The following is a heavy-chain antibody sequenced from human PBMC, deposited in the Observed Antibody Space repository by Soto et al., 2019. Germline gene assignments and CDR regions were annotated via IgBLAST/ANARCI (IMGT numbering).Heavy chain of an antibody. CDR1: GFTFSSYA. V-gene: IGHV3-30-3*01. D-gene: IGHD3-22*01. CDR2: ISYDGSNK. CDR3: ARDLEAYYDSSGYYYPDY. Sequence: LRLSCAASGFTFSSYAMHWVRQAPGKGLEWVAVISYDGSNKYYADSVKGRFTISRDNSKNTLYLQMNSLRAEDTAVYYCARDLEAYYDSSGYYYPDYWGQGTLVTVSS. J-gene: IGHJ4*02.